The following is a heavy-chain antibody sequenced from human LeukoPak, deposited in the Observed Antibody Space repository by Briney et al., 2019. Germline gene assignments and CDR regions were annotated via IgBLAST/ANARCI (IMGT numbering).Heavy chain of an antibody. CDR1: GFTFDNYG. V-gene: IGHV3-30*02. Sequence: PGGSLRLSCAASGFTFDNYGMHWVRQAPGKGLEWVAFIRSDESIKYYADSVKGRFTISRDISKNTLYLQVNSLRAEDTAVYFCAKDVPAAYFDYWGQGTLVTVSS. CDR2: IRSDESIK. CDR3: AKDVPAAYFDY. D-gene: IGHD2-2*01. J-gene: IGHJ4*02.